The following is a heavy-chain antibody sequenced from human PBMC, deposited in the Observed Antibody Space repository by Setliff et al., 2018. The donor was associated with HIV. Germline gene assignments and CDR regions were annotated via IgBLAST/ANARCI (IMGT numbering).Heavy chain of an antibody. Sequence: SETLSLTCTVSGVSISNYYWSWIRQPAGKGLEWIGRIYTSGNTNYNPSLKSRVTMSVDTSKKQFSQKLTSVTAADTAVYYCAGHFYYSGSGIWAGLDSWGQGTLVTVSS. V-gene: IGHV4-4*07. J-gene: IGHJ4*02. CDR2: IYTSGNT. CDR1: GVSISNYY. D-gene: IGHD3-10*01. CDR3: AGHFYYSGSGIWAGLDS.